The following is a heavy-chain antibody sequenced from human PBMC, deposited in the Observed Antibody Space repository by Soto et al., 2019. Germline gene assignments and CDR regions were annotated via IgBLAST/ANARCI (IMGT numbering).Heavy chain of an antibody. CDR2: ISGSGGST. CDR3: AKEKAALDY. Sequence: PGGSLRLSSAASGLTFSSYAISWVRQAPGKGLEWVSAISGSGGSTYYADSVKGRFTIPRDNSKNTLYLQMNSLRAEDTAVYYCAKEKAALDYWGQGTLVTVSS. J-gene: IGHJ4*02. CDR1: GLTFSSYA. D-gene: IGHD6-6*01. V-gene: IGHV3-23*01.